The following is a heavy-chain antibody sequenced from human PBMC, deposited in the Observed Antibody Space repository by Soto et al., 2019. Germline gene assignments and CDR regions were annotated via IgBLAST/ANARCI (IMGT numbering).Heavy chain of an antibody. V-gene: IGHV4-34*01. CDR1: SAALQGCC. Sequence: ERLCLNGEIDSAALQGCCCGAKIEYAGTCLEWIGEINHSGSTNYNPSLKSRVTISVDTSKNQFSLKLTSVTAADTAVYFCARARYFLTGYYQGGYNYFDYWGQGTPVTVS. J-gene: IGHJ4*02. CDR3: ARARYFLTGYYQGGYNYFDY. D-gene: IGHD3-9*01. CDR2: INHSGST.